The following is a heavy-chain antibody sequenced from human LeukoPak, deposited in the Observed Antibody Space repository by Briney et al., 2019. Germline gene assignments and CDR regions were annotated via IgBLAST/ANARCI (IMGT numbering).Heavy chain of an antibody. CDR3: ARNAHYYDILTGYDY. V-gene: IGHV1-3*01. D-gene: IGHD3-9*01. J-gene: IGHJ4*02. Sequence: ASVKVSCKASGYTLTSYAMHWVRQAPGQRLEWMGWINAGNGNTKYSQKFQGRVTITRDTSASTAYMELSSLRSEDTAVYYCARNAHYYDILTGYDYWGQGTLVTVSS. CDR2: INAGNGNT. CDR1: GYTLTSYA.